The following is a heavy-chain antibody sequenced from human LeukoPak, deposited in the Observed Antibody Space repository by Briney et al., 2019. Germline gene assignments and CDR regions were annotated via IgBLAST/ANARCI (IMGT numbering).Heavy chain of an antibody. CDR2: IREDGSEK. D-gene: IGHD1-26*01. CDR3: ATYSGAHHKTFDY. V-gene: IGHV3-7*01. Sequence: GGSLRLSCAASGFIFSDYWMSWVRQAPGKGLEWVAHIREDGSEKYYLDSVEGRFTISRDNAKSSLYLQLNSLRVDDTAVYYCATYSGAHHKTFDYWGRGTLVTVSS. J-gene: IGHJ4*02. CDR1: GFIFSDYW.